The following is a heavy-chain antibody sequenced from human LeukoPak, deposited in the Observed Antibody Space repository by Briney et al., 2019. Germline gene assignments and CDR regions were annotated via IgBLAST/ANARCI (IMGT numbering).Heavy chain of an antibody. D-gene: IGHD3-10*01. J-gene: IGHJ4*02. Sequence: PSETLSLTCAVYGGSFSGYYWSWIRQPPGKGLEWIGEINYNGSTNYNASLKSRVTISVDTSRNQFSLKLSAVTAADTAVYYCARVGYYYGSGSSLYYFDYWGQGTLVTVSS. V-gene: IGHV4-34*01. CDR3: ARVGYYYGSGSSLYYFDY. CDR1: GGSFSGYY. CDR2: INYNGST.